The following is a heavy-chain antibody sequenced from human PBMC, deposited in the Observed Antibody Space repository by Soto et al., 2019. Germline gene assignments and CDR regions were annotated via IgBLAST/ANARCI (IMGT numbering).Heavy chain of an antibody. CDR1: GGTFSSYA. Sequence: SVKVSCKASGGTFSSYAISWVRQAPGQGLEWMGGIIPIFGTANYAQKFQGRVTITADESTSTAYMELSSPRSEDTAVYYCARDSGSPTRIPTTYYGMDVWGQGTTVTVSS. CDR3: ARDSGSPTRIPTTYYGMDV. V-gene: IGHV1-69*13. D-gene: IGHD1-26*01. CDR2: IIPIFGTA. J-gene: IGHJ6*02.